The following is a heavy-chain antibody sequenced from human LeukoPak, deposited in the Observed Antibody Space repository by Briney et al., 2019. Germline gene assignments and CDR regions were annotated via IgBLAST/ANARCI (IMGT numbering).Heavy chain of an antibody. V-gene: IGHV4-34*01. CDR1: GGSFSGYY. J-gene: IGHJ4*02. D-gene: IGHD5-18*01. CDR2: INHRGST. Sequence: PSETLSLTCAVYGGSFSGYYWSWIRQPPGKGLEWIGEINHRGSTNYNPSLKSRVTISIDTTKNQFSLTLSSVTTADAAVYYCARGQKYRNGYTVTELGSGYFAYWGQGTLVTVSS. CDR3: ARGQKYRNGYTVTELGSGYFAY.